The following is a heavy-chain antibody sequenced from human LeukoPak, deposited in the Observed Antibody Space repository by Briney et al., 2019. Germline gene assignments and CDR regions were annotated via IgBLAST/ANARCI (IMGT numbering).Heavy chain of an antibody. V-gene: IGHV3-30*18. CDR1: GFTFSDYG. J-gene: IGHJ4*02. CDR3: AKDEDYGDYVLSY. CDR2: ISYDGSNK. Sequence: SLRLSCAASGFTFSDYGMHWVRQAPGKGLEWVAVISYDGSNKYSADSVKGRFTISRDNSKNTLYLQMNSLRAEDTAVYYCAKDEDYGDYVLSYWGQGTQVTVSS. D-gene: IGHD4-17*01.